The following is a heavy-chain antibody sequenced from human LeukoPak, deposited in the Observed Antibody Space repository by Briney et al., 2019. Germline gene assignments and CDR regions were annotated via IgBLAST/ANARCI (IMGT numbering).Heavy chain of an antibody. CDR2: IYYTGIT. J-gene: IGHJ4*02. CDR3: ARSVDYFDNTGPHMMFDY. V-gene: IGHV4-59*11. Sequence: SETLSLTCNVSGDSITSHYWNWIRQPPGKGLEWIGYIYYTGITKYNPSLTSRVSMSVDTSKNQFFLKMNSVTAADTAVYHCARSVDYFDNTGPHMMFDYWGQGSLVTVSS. D-gene: IGHD3-22*01. CDR1: GDSITSHY.